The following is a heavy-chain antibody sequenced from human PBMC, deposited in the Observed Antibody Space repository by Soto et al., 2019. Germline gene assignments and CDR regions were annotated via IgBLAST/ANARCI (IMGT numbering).Heavy chain of an antibody. J-gene: IGHJ5*02. Sequence: SETLSLTCTVSGGSISSSSYYWGWIRQPPGKGLEWIGSIYYSGSTYYNPSLKSRVTISVDTSKNQFSLKLSSVTAADTAVYYCARDEFTVTNNWFDPWGQGTLVTAPQ. CDR2: IYYSGST. V-gene: IGHV4-39*02. CDR3: ARDEFTVTNNWFDP. D-gene: IGHD4-17*01. CDR1: GGSISSSSYY.